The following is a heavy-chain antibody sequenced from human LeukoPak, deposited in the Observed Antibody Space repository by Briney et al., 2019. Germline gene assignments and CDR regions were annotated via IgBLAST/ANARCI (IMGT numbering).Heavy chain of an antibody. CDR1: GFTFRSYA. CDR2: ISASGDRT. D-gene: IGHD2-2*03. CDR3: AKDQWIGSDAAFGI. V-gene: IGHV3-23*01. J-gene: IGHJ3*02. Sequence: GGSLRLSCAASGFTFRSYAMYWVRQAPGKGLEWVSSISASGDRTKYADSVKGRFTISRDNSKNTLYLQMNSLRAEDTAVYYCAKDQWIGSDAAFGIWGQGTMVTVSS.